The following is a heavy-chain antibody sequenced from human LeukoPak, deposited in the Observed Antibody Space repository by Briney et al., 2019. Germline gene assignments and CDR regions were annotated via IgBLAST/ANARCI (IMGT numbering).Heavy chain of an antibody. CDR1: GFTFSNYA. CDR3: AKWGDYDVLAGYYDSDY. Sequence: GASLRLSCAASGFTFSNYAMSWVRQAPGKGLEWVSAVSGRDTSTYYTDSVKGRFTISRDNSKNTLYLQMNSLSAEDTAIYYCAKWGDYDVLAGYYDSDYWGQGTLVTVSS. V-gene: IGHV3-23*01. D-gene: IGHD3-9*01. J-gene: IGHJ4*02. CDR2: VSGRDTST.